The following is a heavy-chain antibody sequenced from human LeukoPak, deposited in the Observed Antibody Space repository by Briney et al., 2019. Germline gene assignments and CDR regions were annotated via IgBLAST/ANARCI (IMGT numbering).Heavy chain of an antibody. D-gene: IGHD4-11*01. CDR2: INHSGST. CDR1: GGSFSGYY. J-gene: IGHJ4*02. V-gene: IGHV4-34*01. CDR3: ARWSNYSTNYFDY. Sequence: SETLSLTCAVYGGSFSGYYWSWIRQPPGKGLEWIGEINHSGSTNYNPSLKSRVTISVDTFKNQFSLKLSSVTAADTAVYYCARWSNYSTNYFDYWGQGTLVTVSS.